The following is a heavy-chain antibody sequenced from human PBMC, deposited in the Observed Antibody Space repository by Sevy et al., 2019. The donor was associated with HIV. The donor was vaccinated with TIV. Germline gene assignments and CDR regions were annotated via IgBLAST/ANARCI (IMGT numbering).Heavy chain of an antibody. CDR2: VNYTGTT. Sequence: SDTLSLTCAVSGDSISSNNYYWGWIRQSPGKGLEWIGIVNYTGTTYYNPSLKSRVTISVDTSKSQFSLRLSSVTAADTAVYFCAGSYYNFWNGYYNPFDSWGQGTLVTVSS. CDR3: AGSYYNFWNGYYNPFDS. V-gene: IGHV4-39*01. J-gene: IGHJ4*02. D-gene: IGHD3-3*01. CDR1: GDSISSNNYY.